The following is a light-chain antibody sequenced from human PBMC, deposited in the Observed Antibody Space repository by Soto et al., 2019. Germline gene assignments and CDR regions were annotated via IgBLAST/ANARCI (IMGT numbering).Light chain of an antibody. Sequence: DIQMTQSPSSLSESVGDRVTITCRASQSISSSLNWYQQRPGKAPKLLIYAAFSLQSGVPSRFSGSGSGTDFTLTISSLQPEDFATYYCQQSYSIPYTFGQGTKLEIK. V-gene: IGKV1-39*01. J-gene: IGKJ2*01. CDR2: AAF. CDR1: QSISSS. CDR3: QQSYSIPYT.